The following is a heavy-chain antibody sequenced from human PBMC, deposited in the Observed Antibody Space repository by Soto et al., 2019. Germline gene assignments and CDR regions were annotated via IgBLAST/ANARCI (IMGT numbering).Heavy chain of an antibody. CDR2: ISTYTGNT. V-gene: IGHV1-18*04. D-gene: IGHD3-22*01. CDR3: ARAHDYDSSGDYLPGY. Sequence: QVQLVQSGAEVKKPGASVKVSCKASGYTFTSYGISWVRQAPGEGLEWMGWISTYTGNTNYPQKLQGRVTMTTDTSTSTAYMALRSLRSDDTAVYYCARAHDYDSSGDYLPGYWGQGTLVTVSS. CDR1: GYTFTSYG. J-gene: IGHJ4*02.